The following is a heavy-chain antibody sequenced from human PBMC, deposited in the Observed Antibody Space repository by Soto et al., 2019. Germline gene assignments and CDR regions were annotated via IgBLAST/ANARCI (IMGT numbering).Heavy chain of an antibody. CDR2: ISPSASDT. D-gene: IGHD5-18*01. J-gene: IGHJ4*02. Sequence: EVQLLESGGALVKPGGSLGLSCEASGFSFRPSPMPWVRRPPGKGLEWVSAISPSASDTLYEDSVKGRFTIFRDNSTNTLFLQMTSLRAEETAVYYCAKGGYTFAYEWGQGTLVTVSS. CDR3: AKGGYTFAYE. V-gene: IGHV3-23*01. CDR1: GFSFRPSP.